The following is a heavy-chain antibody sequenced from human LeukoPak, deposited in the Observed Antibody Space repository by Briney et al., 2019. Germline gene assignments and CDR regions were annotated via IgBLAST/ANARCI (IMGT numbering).Heavy chain of an antibody. CDR3: AKDPGPSGDYYLDV. J-gene: IGHJ6*03. Sequence: GGSLRLSCAASGFTFSSYGMHWVRQAPGKELEWVTFIRYDGSNRYYTDSVKGRFTISRDNSKNTLYLQMNSLRAEDTAVYYCAKDPGPSGDYYLDVWGKGTTVTVSS. CDR1: GFTFSSYG. V-gene: IGHV3-30*02. D-gene: IGHD1-1*01. CDR2: IRYDGSNR.